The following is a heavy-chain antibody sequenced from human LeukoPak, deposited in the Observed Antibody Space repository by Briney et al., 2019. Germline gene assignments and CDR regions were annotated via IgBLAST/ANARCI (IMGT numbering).Heavy chain of an antibody. V-gene: IGHV1-69*04. J-gene: IGHJ4*02. CDR1: GGTFSSYA. Sequence: ASVKVSCKASGGTFSSYAISWVRQAPGQGLEWMGRIIPILGIANYAQKFQGRVTITADKSTSTAYMELSSLRSEDTAVYYCARVSLEYSSSYYFDYWGQGTLVTVSS. D-gene: IGHD6-6*01. CDR2: IIPILGIA. CDR3: ARVSLEYSSSYYFDY.